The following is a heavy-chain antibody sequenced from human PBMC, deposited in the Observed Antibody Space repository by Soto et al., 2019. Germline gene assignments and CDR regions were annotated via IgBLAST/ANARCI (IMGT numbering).Heavy chain of an antibody. CDR3: ARSLYSSSWSTYFYSGMDV. CDR2: IYYSGST. CDR1: GGSISSYC. V-gene: IGHV4-59*01. Sequence: SETLSLTCTVAGGSISSYCWSWIRQPPGKGLEYIGYIYYSGSTNYSPSLKSPVTISVDTSKNQFSLRLSSVTAADTAVYYCARSLYSSSWSTYFYSGMDVWGQGTTVTVSS. D-gene: IGHD6-13*01. J-gene: IGHJ6*02.